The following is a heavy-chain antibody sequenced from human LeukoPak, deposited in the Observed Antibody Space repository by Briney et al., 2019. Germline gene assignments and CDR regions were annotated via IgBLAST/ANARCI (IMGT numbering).Heavy chain of an antibody. J-gene: IGHJ4*02. CDR1: GFTFSSYA. CDR3: AKAKYSSSWYDFDY. CDR2: ISGSGGST. D-gene: IGHD6-13*01. V-gene: IGHV3-23*01. Sequence: GGSLRLSCAATGFTFSSYAMSWVRQAPGKGLEWVSAISGSGGSTYYADSVRGRFTISRDNSKNTLYLQMNSLRAEDTAIYYCAKAKYSSSWYDFDYWGQGTLVTVS.